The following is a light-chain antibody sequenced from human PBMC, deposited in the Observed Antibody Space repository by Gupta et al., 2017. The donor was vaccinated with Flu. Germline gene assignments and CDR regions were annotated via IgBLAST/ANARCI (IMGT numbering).Light chain of an antibody. V-gene: IGKV1-27*01. CDR3: QKYNSAPQT. CDR1: QGISNY. Sequence: GDRVTITCRASQGISNYLAWYQQKAGEVPKLLIYAASTLQSGVPSRFSGSGSGTDFTLTISGLQPEDVATYYCQKYNSAPQTFGQGTKVEIK. CDR2: AAS. J-gene: IGKJ1*01.